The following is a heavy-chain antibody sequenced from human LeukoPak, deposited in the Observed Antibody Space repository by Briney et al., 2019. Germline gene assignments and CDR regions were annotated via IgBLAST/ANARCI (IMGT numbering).Heavy chain of an antibody. J-gene: IGHJ4*02. V-gene: IGHV4-39*01. D-gene: IGHD2-15*01. CDR1: GGSISSSSYF. Sequence: PSETLSLTCTVAGGSISSSSYFWGWIRQPPGKGLEWIGSIYYSGSTYYNPSLKSRVTISLDTSKTQFSLKLSSVTAADTAVYFCARIAKTCSGGSCYWLFDYWGQGTLVTVSS. CDR3: ARIAKTCSGGSCYWLFDY. CDR2: IYYSGST.